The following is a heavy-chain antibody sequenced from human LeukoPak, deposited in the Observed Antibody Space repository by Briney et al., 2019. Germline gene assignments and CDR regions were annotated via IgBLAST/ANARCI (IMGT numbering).Heavy chain of an antibody. CDR1: GFTFSSYW. D-gene: IGHD2-8*01. J-gene: IGHJ4*02. CDR2: INSDGSST. V-gene: IGHV3-74*01. CDR3: ARGPRGGVLDY. Sequence: PGGSLRLSCAASGFTFSSYWMHWARQAPGKGLVWVSRINSDGSSTSYADSVKGRFTISRDNAKNTLYLQMNSLRAEDTAVYYCARGPRGGVLDYWGQGTLVTVSS.